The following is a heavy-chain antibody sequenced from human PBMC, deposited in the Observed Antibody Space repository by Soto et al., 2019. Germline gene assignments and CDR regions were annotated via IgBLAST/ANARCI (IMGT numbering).Heavy chain of an antibody. CDR3: ARLGGYVSVGYYYLWDS. CDR1: DGSMNSDSSY. V-gene: IGHV4-39*01. J-gene: IGHJ4*02. CDR2: INHSGST. D-gene: IGHD3-22*01. Sequence: QLQLQESGPGLVKPSETLSLTCRVSDGSMNSDSSYWGWIRQPPGKGLEWIGVINHSGSTYHNLSLQGRVTMSVDASRNQFPLKLTSMTAADTAVYYCARLGGYVSVGYYYLWDSWGQGTLVTVSS.